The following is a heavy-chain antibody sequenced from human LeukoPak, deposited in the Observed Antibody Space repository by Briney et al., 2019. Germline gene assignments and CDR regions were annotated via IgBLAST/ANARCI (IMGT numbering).Heavy chain of an antibody. CDR2: ITSGGTYT. J-gene: IGHJ4*02. CDR1: GFTFSTYN. D-gene: IGHD3-9*01. CDR3: ARGHYDILTASYKWTPDY. V-gene: IGHV3-21*06. Sequence: PGGSLRLSCAASGFTFSTYNMNWVRQAPGKGLEWVSSITSGGTYTYYADSVKGRFTTSRDNAKDSLSLQLSSLRAEDTAVYYCARGHYDILTASYKWTPDYWGQGILVTVSS.